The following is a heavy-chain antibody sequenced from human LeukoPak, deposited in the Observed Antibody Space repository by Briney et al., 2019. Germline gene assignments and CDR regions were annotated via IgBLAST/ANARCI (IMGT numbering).Heavy chain of an antibody. J-gene: IGHJ4*02. D-gene: IGHD3-16*02. V-gene: IGHV3-21*01. CDR3: ARENWEVSFDY. CDR2: ITSSGTYI. CDR1: GFTFNNYN. Sequence: GGSLRLSCAASGFTFNNYNMNWVRQAPGKALEWVSSITSSGTYIFYADSVKGRFTISRDNAKNSLYLQMNSLGPEDTAVYFCARENWEVSFDYWGQGTLVTVSS.